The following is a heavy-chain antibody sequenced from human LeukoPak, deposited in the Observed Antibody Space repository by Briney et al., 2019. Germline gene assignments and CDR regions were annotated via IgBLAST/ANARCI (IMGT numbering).Heavy chain of an antibody. D-gene: IGHD3-10*01. CDR2: IKSKTDGGTT. CDR1: GFTFSDAW. CDR3: TTGVHTGSRRYFDL. J-gene: IGHJ2*01. Sequence: GGSLRLSCAAPGFTFSDAWMSWVRQTPEKGLEWVGRIKSKTDGGTTDYAAPVKGRFTISRDDSENTLHLQMNSLKSEDTAVYYCTTGVHTGSRRYFDLWGRGNLVTVSS. V-gene: IGHV3-15*01.